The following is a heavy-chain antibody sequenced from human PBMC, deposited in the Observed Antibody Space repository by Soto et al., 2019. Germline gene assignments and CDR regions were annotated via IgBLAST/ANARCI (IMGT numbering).Heavy chain of an antibody. CDR3: ARVGVSVRGAPGYYYGMDV. J-gene: IGHJ6*02. V-gene: IGHV1-69*01. CDR1: GGTFSSYA. D-gene: IGHD3-10*01. Sequence: QVPLVQSGAEVKKPGSSVKVSCKASGGTFSSYAISWVRQAPGQGLEWMGGIIPIFGTANYAQKFQGRVTITADESTSTAYMELSSLRSEDTAVYYCARVGVSVRGAPGYYYGMDVWGQGTTVTVSS. CDR2: IIPIFGTA.